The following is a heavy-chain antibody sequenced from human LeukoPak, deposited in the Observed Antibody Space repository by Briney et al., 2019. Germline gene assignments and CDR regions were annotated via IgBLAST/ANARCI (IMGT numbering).Heavy chain of an antibody. V-gene: IGHV3-30*02. Sequence: PGGSLRLSCAASGFTFSSYGMHWVRQAPGKGLEWVAFIRYGGSNKYYADSVKGRFTISRDNSKNTLYLQMNSLRAEDTAVYYCAWNSXYXFDYWGXGXLXXVS. D-gene: IGHD1-7*01. CDR1: GFTFSSYG. CDR2: IRYGGSNK. CDR3: AWNSXYXFDY. J-gene: IGHJ4*01.